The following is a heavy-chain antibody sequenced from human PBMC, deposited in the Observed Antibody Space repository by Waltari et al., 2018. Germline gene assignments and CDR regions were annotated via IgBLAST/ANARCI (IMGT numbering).Heavy chain of an antibody. D-gene: IGHD1-26*01. CDR2: IGAGGANT. CDR1: GFSFSNYA. CDR3: AKGLTGSGTYYDS. Sequence: EVQLLNFGGGLVQPGGSLRLSCAASGFSFSNYAMNWVRQAPGKWLQWVSVIGAGGANTYYADSVKGRFTISTDNSKNTVYLQMNSLRAEDTAVYYCAKGLTGSGTYYDSWGQGTLVTVSS. V-gene: IGHV3-23*01. J-gene: IGHJ5*01.